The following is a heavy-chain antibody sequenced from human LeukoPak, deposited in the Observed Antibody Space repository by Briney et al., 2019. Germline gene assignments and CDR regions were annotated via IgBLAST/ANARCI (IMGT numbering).Heavy chain of an antibody. Sequence: PGGSLRLSCAASGFTFSSYAMSWVRQAPGKGLEWVSAISGSGGSTYYADSVKGRFTISRDNSKNTLYLQMNSLRAEDTAVYYCAKDSDPSWPGIAQAPHDYWGQGTLVTVSS. CDR1: GFTFSSYA. CDR3: AKDSDPSWPGIAQAPHDY. J-gene: IGHJ4*02. D-gene: IGHD1-1*01. CDR2: ISGSGGST. V-gene: IGHV3-23*01.